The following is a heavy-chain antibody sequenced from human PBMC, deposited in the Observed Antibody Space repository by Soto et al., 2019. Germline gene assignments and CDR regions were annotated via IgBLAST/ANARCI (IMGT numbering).Heavy chain of an antibody. V-gene: IGHV3-23*01. CDR2: ISGSGGST. CDR3: AKEKNFWSGTTAFDS. CDR1: SFTFNMSA. J-gene: IGHJ5*01. Sequence: EVQMLESGGDLVQPGGSLRLSCADSSFTFNMSAMSWVRQAPGKGLEWVSGISGSGGSTYYTDSVKGRFTISRDNSKNTLFLQMYRLGAEDTAVYYCAKEKNFWSGTTAFDSWGQGTLVTVSS. D-gene: IGHD3-3*01.